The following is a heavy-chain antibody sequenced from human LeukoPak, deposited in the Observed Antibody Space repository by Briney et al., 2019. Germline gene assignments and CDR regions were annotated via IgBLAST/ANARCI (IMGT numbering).Heavy chain of an antibody. D-gene: IGHD5-24*01. CDR1: GFTFSRRA. V-gene: IGHV3-53*01. CDR3: ARDGYNHGPFDY. CDR2: IYSGGST. J-gene: IGHJ4*02. Sequence: GGSLRLSCAASGFTFSRRAMNWVRQAPGKGLEWVSVIYSGGSTYYADSVKGRFTISRDNSKNTLYLQMNSLRAEDTAVYYCARDGYNHGPFDYWGQGTLVTVSS.